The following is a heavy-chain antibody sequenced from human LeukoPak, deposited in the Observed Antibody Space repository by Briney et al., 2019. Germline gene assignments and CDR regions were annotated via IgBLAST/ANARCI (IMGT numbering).Heavy chain of an antibody. CDR1: GVTFSSYG. V-gene: IGHV3-33*01. Sequence: GGSLRLSCVASGVTFSSYGMHWVRQAPGKGLEWVAVIWYDGTNKYYADSVKGRFTISRDNSKNTLYLQMNSLRAEDTAVYYCARDHYGGYAYSDYWGQGALVIVSS. CDR2: IWYDGTNK. D-gene: IGHD5-12*01. J-gene: IGHJ4*02. CDR3: ARDHYGGYAYSDY.